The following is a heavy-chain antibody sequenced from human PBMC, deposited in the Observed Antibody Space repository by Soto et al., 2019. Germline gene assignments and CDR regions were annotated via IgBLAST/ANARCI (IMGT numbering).Heavy chain of an antibody. CDR3: AREKVRGVIIVDY. Sequence: PSETLSLTCTVSGCSISSGDYYWSWIRQPPGKGLEWIGYIYYSGSTYYNPSLKSRVTISVDTSKNQFSLKLSSVTAADTAVYYCAREKVRGVIIVDYWGQGTLVTVSS. CDR2: IYYSGST. CDR1: GCSISSGDYY. V-gene: IGHV4-30-4*01. D-gene: IGHD3-10*01. J-gene: IGHJ4*02.